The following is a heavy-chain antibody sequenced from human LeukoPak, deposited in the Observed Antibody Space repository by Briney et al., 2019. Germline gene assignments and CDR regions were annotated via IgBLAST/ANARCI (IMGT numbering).Heavy chain of an antibody. CDR1: GFTFNSYA. J-gene: IGHJ4*02. D-gene: IGHD3-22*01. V-gene: IGHV3-30-3*01. Sequence: GRSLRLSCAASGFTFNSYAMHWVRQAPGKGLEWVALISYDGSNKYYADSVKGRFTISRDNSKNTLFLQMNSLRAGDTAVYYCASGGFNYYDSRATMDYWGQGTLVTVSS. CDR2: ISYDGSNK. CDR3: ASGGFNYYDSRATMDY.